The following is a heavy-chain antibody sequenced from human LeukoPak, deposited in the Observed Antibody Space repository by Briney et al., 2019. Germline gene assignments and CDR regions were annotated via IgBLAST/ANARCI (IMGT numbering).Heavy chain of an antibody. V-gene: IGHV3-7*01. D-gene: IGHD4-17*01. CDR1: GFIFSHYW. J-gene: IGHJ5*02. CDR3: ARALTTDHSGRWFDP. CDR2: IKLFGDEQ. Sequence: GGSLRLSCAGSGFIFSHYWMSWLRQAPGKEPEGVANIKLFGDEQYYGDYVKGRFIISRDNAKNSLYLQMHSLRADDTAVFYCARALTTDHSGRWFDPWGQGTLVTVSS.